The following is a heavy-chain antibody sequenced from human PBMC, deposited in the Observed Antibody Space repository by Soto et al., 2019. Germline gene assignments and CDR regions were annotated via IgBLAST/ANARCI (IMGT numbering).Heavy chain of an antibody. J-gene: IGHJ4*02. V-gene: IGHV1-18*01. CDR2: ISAYNGNT. D-gene: IGHD3-3*01. CDR3: ATDNCYESDY. CDR1: GYTFTSYG. Sequence: QVQLVQSGAEVKKPGASVKVSCKASGYTFTSYGISWVRQAPGQGLEWMGWISAYNGNTNYAQKLQGRVTMTTDTNANTAYMELRSRRSADTAAYYCATDNCYESDYWGQGTLVTVSS.